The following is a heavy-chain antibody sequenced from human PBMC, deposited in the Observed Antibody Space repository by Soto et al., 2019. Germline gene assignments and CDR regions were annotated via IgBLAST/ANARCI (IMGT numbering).Heavy chain of an antibody. CDR2: ISAYNGNT. D-gene: IGHD3-9*01. J-gene: IGHJ4*02. CDR1: GYTFTSYG. V-gene: IGHV1-18*01. CDR3: ARHGVGDILTGQPDY. Sequence: ASVKVSCKASGYTFTSYGISWVRQAPGQGLEWMGWISAYNGNTNYAQKLQGRVTMTTDTSTSTAYMELRSLRSDDTAMYYCARHGVGDILTGQPDYWGQGTLVTVSS.